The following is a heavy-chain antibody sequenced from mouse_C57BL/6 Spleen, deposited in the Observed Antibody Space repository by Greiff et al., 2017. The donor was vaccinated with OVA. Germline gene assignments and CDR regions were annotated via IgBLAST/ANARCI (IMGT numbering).Heavy chain of an antibody. CDR2: ISDGGSYT. CDR3: ARDGGSNDEDYAMDY. Sequence: EVKLVESGGGLVKPGGSLKLSCAASGFTFSSYAMSWVRQTPEKRLEWVATISDGGSYTYYPDNVKGRFTITRDNAKNNLYLQMSHLKTEDTAMYYSARDGGSNDEDYAMDYWGQGTAVTVSS. J-gene: IGHJ4*01. CDR1: GFTFSSYA. V-gene: IGHV5-4*01. D-gene: IGHD2-12*01.